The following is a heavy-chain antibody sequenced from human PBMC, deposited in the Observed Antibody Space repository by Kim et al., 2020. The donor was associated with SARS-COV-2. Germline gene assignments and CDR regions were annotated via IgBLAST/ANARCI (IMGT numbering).Heavy chain of an antibody. J-gene: IGHJ3*02. CDR3: ARAEGYEGPHAFDI. D-gene: IGHD3-16*01. V-gene: IGHV4-31*03. Sequence: SETLSLTCTVSGGSISSGGYYWSWIRQHPGKGLEWIGYIYYSGSTYYNPSLKSRVTISVDTSKNQFSLKLSSVTAADTAVYYCARAEGYEGPHAFDIWGQGTMVTVSS. CDR1: GGSISSGGYY. CDR2: IYYSGST.